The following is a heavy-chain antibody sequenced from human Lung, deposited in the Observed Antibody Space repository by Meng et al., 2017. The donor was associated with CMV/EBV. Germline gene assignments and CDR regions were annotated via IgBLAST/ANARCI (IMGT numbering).Heavy chain of an antibody. CDR1: GFSLDDYD. CDR3: VKDRGYYYGLDV. J-gene: IGHJ6*02. D-gene: IGHD3-3*01. CDR2: IDRNGTET. Sequence: GESLKISCAASGFSLDDYDMYWVRQPPGKGLEWVAVIDRNGTETIYSDSVRGRFIISRDNSGEFLYLLMSSLKTEDTALYYCVKDRGYYYGLDVWGQGPTVPFSS. V-gene: IGHV3-43*01.